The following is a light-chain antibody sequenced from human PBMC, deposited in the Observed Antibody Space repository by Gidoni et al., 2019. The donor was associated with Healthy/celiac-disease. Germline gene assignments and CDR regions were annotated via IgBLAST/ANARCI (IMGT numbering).Light chain of an antibody. CDR3: QQANSFPPT. CDR1: QGISSW. J-gene: IGKJ4*01. V-gene: IGKV1-12*01. Sequence: DSQMTQSPSSVSASVGDRVTITCRASQGISSWLDWYQQKPGKAPKLLIYAASSLQSGVPSRFSGSGSGTDFTLTISSLQPEDFATYYCQQANSFPPTFGGGTKVEIK. CDR2: AAS.